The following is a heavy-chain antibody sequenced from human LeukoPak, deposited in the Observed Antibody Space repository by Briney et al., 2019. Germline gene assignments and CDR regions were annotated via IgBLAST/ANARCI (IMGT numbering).Heavy chain of an antibody. V-gene: IGHV1-8*01. J-gene: IGHJ6*03. D-gene: IGHD6-13*01. Sequence: ASVKVSCKASGYTFTSCDINWVRQATGQGLEWMGWMNPNSGNTGYAQKFQGRVTMTRNTSISTAYMELSSLRSEDTAVYYCARVEAAAGEEAIYYYYYMDVWGKGTTVTVSS. CDR1: GYTFTSCD. CDR2: MNPNSGNT. CDR3: ARVEAAAGEEAIYYYYYMDV.